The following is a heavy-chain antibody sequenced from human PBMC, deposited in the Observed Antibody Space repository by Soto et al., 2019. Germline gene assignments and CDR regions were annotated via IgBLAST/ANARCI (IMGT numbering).Heavy chain of an antibody. V-gene: IGHV3-23*01. Sequence: PVGSLRLSCAASGFTLWNYAMSWVRQAPGKGLEWVSAIGGRGSSTYYVDSVKGRFTISRDSSKNTLYLQMNSLRAEDTAVYYCAKDRYDTAMVFDYWGQGTLVTVSS. J-gene: IGHJ4*02. CDR2: IGGRGSST. CDR3: AKDRYDTAMVFDY. D-gene: IGHD5-18*01. CDR1: GFTLWNYA.